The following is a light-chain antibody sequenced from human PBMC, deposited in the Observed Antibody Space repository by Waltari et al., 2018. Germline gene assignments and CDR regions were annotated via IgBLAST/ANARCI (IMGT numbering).Light chain of an antibody. CDR1: SPNIRCNN. Sequence: QSVLAQPPSSSAGRGQGVTISCSGSSPNIRCNNVNWYQQFPGAASRLLIYSNDQRPSVVPDRLSGPVSGISGSLPISALQVDDEAKYYGAACDCRLNGPTFDGGTTLRVL. J-gene: IGLJ2*01. CDR2: SND. CDR3: AACDCRLNGPT. V-gene: IGLV1-44*01.